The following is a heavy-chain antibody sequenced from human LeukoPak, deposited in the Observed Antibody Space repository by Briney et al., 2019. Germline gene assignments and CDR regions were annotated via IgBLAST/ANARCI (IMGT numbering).Heavy chain of an antibody. CDR2: TSGSGVNS. CDR1: GFTFSSYA. V-gene: IGHV3-23*01. J-gene: IGHJ4*02. D-gene: IGHD5-12*01. Sequence: GGSLRLSCAASGFTFSSYAMYWVRQAPGKGLEWVAATSGSGVNSYYADSVRGRFTISRDNSQNTLYLQMDSLRAEDTALYYCAKEYSGYDFDYWGQGTLVTVSS. CDR3: AKEYSGYDFDY.